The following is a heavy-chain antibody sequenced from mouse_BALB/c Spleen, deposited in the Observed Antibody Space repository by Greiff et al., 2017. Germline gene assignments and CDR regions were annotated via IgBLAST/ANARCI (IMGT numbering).Heavy chain of an antibody. CDR2: IRNKANGYTT. Sequence: EVKLVESGGGLVQPGGSLRLSCATSGFTFTDYYMSWVRQPPGKALEWLGFIRNKANGYTTEYSASVKGRFTISRDNSQSILYLQMNTLRAEDSATYYCASGGNLDYWGQGTTLTVSS. CDR1: GFTFTDYY. J-gene: IGHJ2*01. CDR3: ASGGNLDY. V-gene: IGHV7-3*02. D-gene: IGHD2-1*01.